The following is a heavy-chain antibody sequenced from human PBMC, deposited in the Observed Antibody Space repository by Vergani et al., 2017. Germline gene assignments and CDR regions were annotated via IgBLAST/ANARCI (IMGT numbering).Heavy chain of an antibody. CDR2: IYTSGST. CDR1: GGSISSGSYY. J-gene: IGHJ4*02. Sequence: QVQLQESGPGLVTPSQTLSLTCTVSGGSISSGSYYWSWIRQPAGKGLEWIGRIYTSGSTNYNPSLKSRVTISVDTSKNQFSLKLSSVTAADTAVYYCARGPGGYCSGGSCSSFDYWGQGTLVTVSS. D-gene: IGHD2-15*01. CDR3: ARGPGGYCSGGSCSSFDY. V-gene: IGHV4-61*02.